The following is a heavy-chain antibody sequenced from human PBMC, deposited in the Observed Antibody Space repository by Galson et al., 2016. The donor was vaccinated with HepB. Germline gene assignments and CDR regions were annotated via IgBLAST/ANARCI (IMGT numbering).Heavy chain of an antibody. CDR2: INHSGST. Sequence: SETLSLTCAVYGGSFSGYYWSWIRQPPGKGLEWIGEINHSGSTNYNPSLKSRVSISIDTSKNQFSLRLSSVTAADTAVYYFARVPYGDSSYGMDVWGQGTTVIVSS. D-gene: IGHD4-17*01. V-gene: IGHV4-34*01. CDR3: ARVPYGDSSYGMDV. J-gene: IGHJ6*02. CDR1: GGSFSGYY.